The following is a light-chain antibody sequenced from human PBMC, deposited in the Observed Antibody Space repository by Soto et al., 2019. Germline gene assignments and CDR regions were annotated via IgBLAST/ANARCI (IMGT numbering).Light chain of an antibody. J-gene: IGKJ1*01. CDR1: QTITTW. V-gene: IGKV1-5*01. Sequence: DIQMTQSPPTLSASVGDRVTITCRASQTITTWMAWYQQKPGKAPKLLVYDASTLQSGVPPRFSGSGSGTDFTLAISSLQPEDSATYYCLQDINYPWTFGQGTKVDIK. CDR2: DAS. CDR3: LQDINYPWT.